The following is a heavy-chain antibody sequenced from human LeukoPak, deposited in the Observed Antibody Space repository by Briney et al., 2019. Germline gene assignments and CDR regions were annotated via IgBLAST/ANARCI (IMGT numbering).Heavy chain of an antibody. CDR3: ARVSGYSSSWYDH. D-gene: IGHD6-13*01. V-gene: IGHV4-59*12. Sequence: PSETLSLTCTVSGDSIGNYYYSWIRQSPGKGLEWIGYVSYTGTTDYNPSLKSRVAISIDTSKSQFSLKLSSVTAADTAVYYCARVSGYSSSWYDHWGQGTLVTVSS. CDR2: VSYTGTT. CDR1: GDSIGNYY. J-gene: IGHJ5*02.